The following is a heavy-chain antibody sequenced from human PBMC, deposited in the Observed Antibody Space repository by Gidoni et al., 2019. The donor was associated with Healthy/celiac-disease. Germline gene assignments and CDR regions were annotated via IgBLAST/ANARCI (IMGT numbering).Heavy chain of an antibody. J-gene: IGHJ6*03. CDR1: GFTFSSYG. CDR3: AKEYSSFTPYYYMDV. CDR2: ISYDGSNK. D-gene: IGHD6-6*01. Sequence: QVQLVESGGGVVQPGRSLRLSCAASGFTFSSYGMHWVRQAPGKGLEWVAVISYDGSNKYYADSVKGRFTISRYNSKNTLYLQMNSLRAEDTAVYYCAKEYSSFTPYYYMDVWGKGTTVTVSS. V-gene: IGHV3-30*18.